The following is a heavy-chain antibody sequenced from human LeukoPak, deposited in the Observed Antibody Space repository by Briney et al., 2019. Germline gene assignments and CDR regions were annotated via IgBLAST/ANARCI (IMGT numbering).Heavy chain of an antibody. V-gene: IGHV1-18*04. CDR3: ARNMRANYGDYGVDY. D-gene: IGHD4-17*01. J-gene: IGHJ4*02. Sequence: ASVKVSCKASGYTFTSYGISWVRQAPGQGLEWMGWISAYNGNTNYAQKLQGRVTMTTDTSTSTAYMELRSLRSDDTAVYYCARNMRANYGDYGVDYWGQGTLVIVSS. CDR2: ISAYNGNT. CDR1: GYTFTSYG.